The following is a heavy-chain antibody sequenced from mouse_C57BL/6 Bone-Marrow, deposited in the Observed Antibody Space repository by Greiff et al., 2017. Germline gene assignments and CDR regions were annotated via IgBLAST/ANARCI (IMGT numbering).Heavy chain of an antibody. CDR3: ARREASYYYGSSPYCDY. Sequence: VQLQQSGAELVKPGASVKLSCKASGYTFTEYTIPWVKQRSGQGLEWIGWFYPGSGSLKYNEKFKDKATLTADKSSSTVYMELSRLTSEDSAVXFCARREASYYYGSSPYCDYWGQGTTLTVSS. CDR2: FYPGSGSL. V-gene: IGHV1-62-2*01. J-gene: IGHJ2*01. CDR1: GYTFTEYT. D-gene: IGHD1-1*01.